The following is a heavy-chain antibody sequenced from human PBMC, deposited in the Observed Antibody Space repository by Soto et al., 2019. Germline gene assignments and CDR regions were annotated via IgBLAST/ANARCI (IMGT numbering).Heavy chain of an antibody. CDR1: GGTFSSYT. Sequence: QVQLVQSGAEVKKPGSSVKVSSKASGGTFSSYTIRWVRQAPGQGLEWMGKIIPILGTANYAQKFQGRVTITADKSWSTAYMELSSLRSEDTAVYYCARDFHYDLAGEANHWGQGTLVTVSS. CDR3: ARDFHYDLAGEANH. V-gene: IGHV1-69*08. D-gene: IGHD3-22*01. CDR2: IIPILGTA. J-gene: IGHJ5*02.